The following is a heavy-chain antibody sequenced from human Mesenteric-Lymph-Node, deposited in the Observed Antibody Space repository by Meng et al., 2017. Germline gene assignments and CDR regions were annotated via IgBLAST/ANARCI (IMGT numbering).Heavy chain of an antibody. CDR3: ARGYYGWGTYSNPVPYFDL. Sequence: SETLSLTCTVSGGSISSSSYYWGWIRQPPGKGLEWIGSIYYSGSTYYNPSLKSRVTISEDASENQLSLKLTSVTAADTAVYYCARGYYGWGTYSNPVPYFDLWGPGTLVTVSS. V-gene: IGHV4-39*07. CDR1: GGSISSSSYY. CDR2: IYYSGST. J-gene: IGHJ4*02. D-gene: IGHD3-10*01.